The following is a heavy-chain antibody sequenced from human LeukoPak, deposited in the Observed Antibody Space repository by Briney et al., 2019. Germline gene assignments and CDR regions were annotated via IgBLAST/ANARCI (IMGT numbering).Heavy chain of an antibody. CDR3: ARLIVRGVYYMDV. CDR1: GYSFTSYW. CDR2: NYTGDSDN. D-gene: IGHD3-10*01. J-gene: IGHJ6*03. Sequence: GESLKISLQGSGYSFTSYWIGWVRQMPGKGLEWMGINYTGDSDNRYSPSFQGQVAISADKSISTAYLQWSSLKASDTAMYYCARLIVRGVYYMDVWGKGTTVTISS. V-gene: IGHV5-51*01.